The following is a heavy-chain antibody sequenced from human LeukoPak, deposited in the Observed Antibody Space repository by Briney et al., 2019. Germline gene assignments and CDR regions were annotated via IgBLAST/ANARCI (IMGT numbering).Heavy chain of an antibody. Sequence: GASVKVSCKASGYTFTGYYMHWVRQAPGQGLERMGWINPNSGGTNYAQKFQGRVTMTRDTSISTAYMELSRLRSDDTAVYYCAVEYSSSSGSFDYWGQGTLVTVSS. D-gene: IGHD6-6*01. CDR1: GYTFTGYY. J-gene: IGHJ4*02. CDR3: AVEYSSSSGSFDY. CDR2: INPNSGGT. V-gene: IGHV1-2*02.